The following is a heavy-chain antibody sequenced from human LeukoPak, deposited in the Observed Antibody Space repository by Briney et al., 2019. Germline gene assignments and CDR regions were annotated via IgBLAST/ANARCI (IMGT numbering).Heavy chain of an antibody. Sequence: GGSLRLSCAASGFTFSGSTMHWVRQASGKGLEWVGRIRSKANSYATAYAASVKGRFTISRDDSKNTAYLQMNSLKTEDTAVYYCTRHYDILTGYYGGAFDIWGQGTMVTVSS. J-gene: IGHJ3*02. V-gene: IGHV3-73*01. CDR1: GFTFSGST. CDR2: IRSKANSYAT. CDR3: TRHYDILTGYYGGAFDI. D-gene: IGHD3-9*01.